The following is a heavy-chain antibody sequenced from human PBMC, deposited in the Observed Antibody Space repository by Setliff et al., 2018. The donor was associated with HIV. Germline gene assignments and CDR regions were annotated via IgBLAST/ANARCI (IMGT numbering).Heavy chain of an antibody. V-gene: IGHV1-3*01. D-gene: IGHD6-13*01. Sequence: ASVKVSCQASGYTFSTYTMHWVRQAPGQRLEWMGWINAGNGNTKYSQKFQGRVTITRDTSASTAYMEVSSLRSEDTAVYYCARDFPSPDYSSSWAHLYYHYGMDVWGQGTTVTVSS. J-gene: IGHJ6*02. CDR2: INAGNGNT. CDR3: ARDFPSPDYSSSWAHLYYHYGMDV. CDR1: GYTFSTYT.